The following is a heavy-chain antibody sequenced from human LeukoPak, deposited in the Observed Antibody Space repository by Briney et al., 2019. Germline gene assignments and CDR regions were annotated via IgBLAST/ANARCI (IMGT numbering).Heavy chain of an antibody. D-gene: IGHD3-22*01. CDR1: GFTFSSYE. Sequence: QPGGSLRLSCAASGFTFSSYEMNWVRQAPGKGLEWVSYISSSGSTIYYAASVRGRFTISRDTSRSTLYLQMNSLRAEDAAVYYCARDPEYYYDSSGYYRRGYYMDVWGKGTTVTISS. CDR3: ARDPEYYYDSSGYYRRGYYMDV. CDR2: ISSSGSTI. V-gene: IGHV3-48*03. J-gene: IGHJ6*03.